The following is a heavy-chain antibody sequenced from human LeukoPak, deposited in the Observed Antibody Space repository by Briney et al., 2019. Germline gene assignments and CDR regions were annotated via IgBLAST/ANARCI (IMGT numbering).Heavy chain of an antibody. CDR1: GFTFSSYA. CDR2: ISGSGGST. J-gene: IGHJ4*02. D-gene: IGHD6-13*01. CDR3: AKDISPYSSSRAFDY. Sequence: PGGSLRLSCAASGFTFSSYAMSWVRQAPGKGLEWVSAISGSGGSTYYADSMKGRFTISRDNSKNTLYLQMNSLRAEDTAVYYCAKDISPYSSSRAFDYWGQGTLSPSPQ. V-gene: IGHV3-23*01.